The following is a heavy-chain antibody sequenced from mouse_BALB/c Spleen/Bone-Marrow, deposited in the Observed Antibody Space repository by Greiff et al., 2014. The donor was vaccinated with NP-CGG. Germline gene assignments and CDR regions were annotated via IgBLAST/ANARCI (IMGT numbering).Heavy chain of an antibody. D-gene: IGHD2-14*01. CDR2: IDPANGNT. V-gene: IGHV14-3*02. CDR3: AQGYDWAMDY. Sequence: EVQLQQSGAELVKPGASVKLSCTASGFYIKDTYVHWVKQRPEQGLEWIGRIDPANGNTKYDPKFQGKATITADTSSNTAYLQLNSLTSEDTAVYYCAQGYDWAMDYWGQGTSVTVSS. J-gene: IGHJ4*01. CDR1: GFYIKDTY.